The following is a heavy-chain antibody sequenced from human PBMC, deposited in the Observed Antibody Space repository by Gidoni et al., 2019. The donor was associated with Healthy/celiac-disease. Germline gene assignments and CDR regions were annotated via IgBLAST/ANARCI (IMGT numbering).Heavy chain of an antibody. CDR3: ATIQSSGYQG. Sequence: QVKLQESGPGLVKPSETLSLTCTVSGGSVSSGSYYWSWIRQPQGKGLEWIGYIYYRGSTNYNPSLKSRVTISVDTYKNQFSLKLSSVTAEDTAVYYCATIQSSGYQGWGQGTLVTVSS. CDR1: GGSVSSGSYY. D-gene: IGHD3-22*01. J-gene: IGHJ4*02. V-gene: IGHV4-61*01. CDR2: IYYRGST.